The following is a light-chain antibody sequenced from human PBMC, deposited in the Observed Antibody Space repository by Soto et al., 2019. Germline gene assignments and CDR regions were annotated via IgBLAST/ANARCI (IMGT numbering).Light chain of an antibody. CDR3: CSYAGSYRRI. V-gene: IGLV2-11*01. J-gene: IGLJ1*01. CDR1: SSDVGGYNY. Sequence: LTQPRSVSGSPGQSVTISCTGTSSDVGGYNYVSWYQQHPGKAPKLMIYDVSKRPSGVPDRFSGSKSGNTASLTISGLQAEDEADYYCCSYAGSYRRIFGTGTKVTVL. CDR2: DVS.